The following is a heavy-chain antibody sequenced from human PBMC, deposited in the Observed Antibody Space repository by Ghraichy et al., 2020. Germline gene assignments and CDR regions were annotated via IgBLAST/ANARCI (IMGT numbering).Heavy chain of an antibody. J-gene: IGHJ5*02. V-gene: IGHV3-48*02. D-gene: IGHD3-16*01. CDR3: ARDDYDSTGPAS. CDR2: INSNSKST. CDR1: GFTFSNQK. Sequence: GGSLRLSCAASGFTFSNQKMSWVRQAPGKGLEWISYINSNSKSTYYEDSVNGRFTITSDNAKSSLYLQMNSMRDEDTAVYYCARDDYDSTGPASWGQGTLVTVSS.